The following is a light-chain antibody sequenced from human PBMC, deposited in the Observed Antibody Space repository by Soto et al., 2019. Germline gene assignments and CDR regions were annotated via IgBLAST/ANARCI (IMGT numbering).Light chain of an antibody. V-gene: IGKV3-20*01. J-gene: IGKJ1*01. CDR2: GAS. CDR3: QQYGSSPPTWT. Sequence: EIALTQSPGTLSLSPGERATLSCRASQSVSSSYLAWYQQKPGQAPRPLIYGASSRATGIPDRFSGSGSGTDFTLTISRLEPEDFAVYYCQQYGSSPPTWTFGQGTKVDI. CDR1: QSVSSSY.